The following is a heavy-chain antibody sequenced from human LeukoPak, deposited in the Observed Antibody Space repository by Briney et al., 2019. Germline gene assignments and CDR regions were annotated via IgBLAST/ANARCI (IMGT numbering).Heavy chain of an antibody. V-gene: IGHV4-39*01. CDR2: IFYTGNT. Sequence: PSETLSLTCTVSGGSVSSTSYYWGWIRQPPGRGLEWIGSIFYTGNTFYNPSLKSRITLSVDTSKNQFSLKMTSVTAADTAVYYCASLRDEQLWDYYFDYWGQGTLVTVSS. J-gene: IGHJ4*02. D-gene: IGHD6-13*01. CDR1: GGSVSSTSYY. CDR3: ASLRDEQLWDYYFDY.